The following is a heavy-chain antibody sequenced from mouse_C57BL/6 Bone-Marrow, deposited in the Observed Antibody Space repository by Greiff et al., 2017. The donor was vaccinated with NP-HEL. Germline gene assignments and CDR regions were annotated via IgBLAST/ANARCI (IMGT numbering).Heavy chain of an antibody. CDR3: ARSAYYSNYWRFAY. CDR1: GYTFTSYT. Sequence: QVQLQQSGAELARPGASVKMSCKASGYTFTSYTMHWVKQRPGQGLEWIGYINPSSGYTKYNQKFKDKATLTADKSSSTAYMQLSSLTSEDSAVYYCARSAYYSNYWRFAYWGQGTLVTVSA. V-gene: IGHV1-4*01. CDR2: INPSSGYT. J-gene: IGHJ3*01. D-gene: IGHD2-5*01.